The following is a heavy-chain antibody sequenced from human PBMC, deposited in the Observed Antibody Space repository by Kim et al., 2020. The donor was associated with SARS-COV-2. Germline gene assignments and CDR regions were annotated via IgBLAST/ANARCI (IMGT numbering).Heavy chain of an antibody. Sequence: GGSLRLSCAASGFTFSSYAMSWVRQAPGKGLEWVSAISGSGGSTYYADSVKGRFTISRDNSKNTLYLQMNSLRAEDTAVYYCAKRVRGIFGVVILTNWYFDLWGRGTLVTVSS. J-gene: IGHJ2*01. CDR2: ISGSGGST. CDR1: GFTFSSYA. V-gene: IGHV3-23*01. D-gene: IGHD3-3*01. CDR3: AKRVRGIFGVVILTNWYFDL.